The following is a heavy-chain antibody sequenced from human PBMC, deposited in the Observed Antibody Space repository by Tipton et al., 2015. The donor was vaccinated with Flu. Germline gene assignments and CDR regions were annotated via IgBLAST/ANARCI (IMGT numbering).Heavy chain of an antibody. CDR2: INHSGSA. J-gene: IGHJ5*02. Sequence: GLVKPSETLSLTCTVSDDSITYYYWSWIRQPPGKALEWIGEINHSGSANYNPSLKTRVTVSVDASKNQFSLKLSSVTAADTAVYYCARSIAVSGKFDPWGQGTLVTVSS. V-gene: IGHV4-34*01. D-gene: IGHD6-19*01. CDR1: DDSITYYY. CDR3: ARSIAVSGKFDP.